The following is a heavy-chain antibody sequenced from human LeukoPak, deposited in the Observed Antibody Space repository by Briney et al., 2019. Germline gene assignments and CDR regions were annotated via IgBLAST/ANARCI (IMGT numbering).Heavy chain of an antibody. D-gene: IGHD3-22*01. CDR2: IWFDGSKK. J-gene: IGHJ4*02. CDR3: AWVLGYSRFDY. V-gene: IGHV3-33*08. Sequence: PGGSLRLSCSASGFAFSKYNIHWVRQAPGKGLEWVAVIWFDGSKKYYADSGKGRFTISRDNAKNPLYLQMNSLRDEDTAVYYCAWVLGYSRFDYWGQGTLVTVSS. CDR1: GFAFSKYN.